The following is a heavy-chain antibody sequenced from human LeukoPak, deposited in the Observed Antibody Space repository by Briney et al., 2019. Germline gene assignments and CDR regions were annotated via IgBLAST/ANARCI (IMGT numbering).Heavy chain of an antibody. CDR3: AKDVVTGTGRGWQDY. J-gene: IGHJ4*02. CDR1: GFTFSSSA. CDR2: MSGSGDST. V-gene: IGHV3-23*01. Sequence: PGGSLRLSCAASGFTFSSSAMSWVRQAPGKRLEWVSAMSGSGDSTYYADSVKGRFTISRDNSRNTLYLHLNSLGAEDTAVYYCAKDVVTGTGRGWQDYWGQGTLVIVSA. D-gene: IGHD1-14*01.